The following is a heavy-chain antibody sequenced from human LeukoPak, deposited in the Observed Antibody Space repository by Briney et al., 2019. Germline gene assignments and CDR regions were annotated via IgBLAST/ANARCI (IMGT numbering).Heavy chain of an antibody. D-gene: IGHD3-22*01. J-gene: IGHJ4*02. V-gene: IGHV3-30*02. CDR2: IRYDGSYK. CDR1: GFTFSTYG. Sequence: SGGSLRLSCAASGFTFSTYGMHWVRQAPGKGLEWVAFIRYDGSYKYYADSVKGRFTISRDNSKNTLYLQMNSLRAEDTAVYYCARDLGAYYYDSSGYYVGYYFDYWGQGTLVTVSS. CDR3: ARDLGAYYYDSSGYYVGYYFDY.